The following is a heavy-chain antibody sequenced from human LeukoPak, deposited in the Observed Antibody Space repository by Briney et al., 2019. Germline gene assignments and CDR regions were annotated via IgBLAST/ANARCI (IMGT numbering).Heavy chain of an antibody. CDR2: IYYSGSN. CDR3: ARPMYSSGWYIWFDP. CDR1: GGSISSSSYY. J-gene: IGHJ5*02. D-gene: IGHD6-19*01. Sequence: PSETLFLTCTVSGGSISSSSYYWGWIRQSPGKGLEWIGSIYYSGSNYYNPSLKSRVTISVDTSKNQFSLKLSSVTAADTAVYYCARPMYSSGWYIWFDPWGQGTLVTVSS. V-gene: IGHV4-39*01.